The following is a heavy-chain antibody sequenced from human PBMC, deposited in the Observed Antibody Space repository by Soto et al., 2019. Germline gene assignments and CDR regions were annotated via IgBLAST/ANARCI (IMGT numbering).Heavy chain of an antibody. J-gene: IGHJ4*02. V-gene: IGHV2-26*01. CDR1: GFSLSKARMG. D-gene: IGHD1-26*01. CDR3: ARHGRGVGARPLDY. CDR2: IFSNDEK. Sequence: QVTLKESGPVLVKPTETLTLTCTVSGFSLSKARMGVTWIRQPPGKALEWLAHIFSNDEKSYSTSLKSRLTRSKDTSKSQVVLTMTTMDPVDTATYYCARHGRGVGARPLDYWGQGTLVTVSS.